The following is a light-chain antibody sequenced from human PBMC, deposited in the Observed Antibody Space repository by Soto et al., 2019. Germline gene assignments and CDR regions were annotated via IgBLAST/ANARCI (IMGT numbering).Light chain of an antibody. CDR3: QSYDSSLSAWV. CDR1: SSYIGAGYD. J-gene: IGLJ3*02. V-gene: IGLV1-40*01. CDR2: GND. Sequence: QSVLTQPPSVSGAPGQRVTISCTGSSSYIGAGYDVHWYQQLPGTAPKLLIYGNDNRPSGVPDRFSGSKSGTSASLAITGLQAEDEADYYCQSYDSSLSAWVFGGGTQLTVL.